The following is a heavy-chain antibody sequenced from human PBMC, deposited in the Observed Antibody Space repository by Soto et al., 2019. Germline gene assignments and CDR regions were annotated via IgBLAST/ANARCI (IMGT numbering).Heavy chain of an antibody. Sequence: PWGSLRLSCAASGFTFSSYGMHWVRQAPGKGLEWVAVISYDGSNKYYADSVKGRFTISRDNSKNTLYLQMNSLRAEDTAVYYGIAAAAPYNYGMDVWGQGTTVTVSS. V-gene: IGHV3-30*03. CDR1: GFTFSSYG. CDR3: IAAAAPYNYGMDV. CDR2: ISYDGSNK. J-gene: IGHJ6*02. D-gene: IGHD6-13*01.